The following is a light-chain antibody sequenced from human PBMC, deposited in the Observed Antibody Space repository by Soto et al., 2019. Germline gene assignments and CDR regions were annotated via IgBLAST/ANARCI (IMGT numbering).Light chain of an antibody. CDR3: QSYDDSLSVHYV. V-gene: IGLV1-40*01. CDR2: GNT. CDR1: SSNIGSTYD. J-gene: IGLJ1*01. Sequence: QSALTQPPSVSGAPGQRVTSSCTGSSSNIGSTYDVQWYQQLPGTAPKLLIHGNTDRPSGVPDRFSGSKSGTSASLAITGLQADDEADYYCQSYDDSLSVHYVFGTGTKVTV.